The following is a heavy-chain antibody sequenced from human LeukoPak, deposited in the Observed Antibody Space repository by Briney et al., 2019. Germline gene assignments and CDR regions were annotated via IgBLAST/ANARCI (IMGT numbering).Heavy chain of an antibody. CDR1: GFTFDDYA. CDR3: AKDMSLVPYYYYGMDV. Sequence: GGSLRLSCAASGFTFDDYAMHWVRQAPGKGLEWVSLISWDGGSTYYADSVRGRFTISRDNTKNSLYLQMNSLGAEDTALYYCAKDMSLVPYYYYGMDVWGQGTTVTVSS. J-gene: IGHJ6*02. D-gene: IGHD6-6*01. V-gene: IGHV3-43D*03. CDR2: ISWDGGST.